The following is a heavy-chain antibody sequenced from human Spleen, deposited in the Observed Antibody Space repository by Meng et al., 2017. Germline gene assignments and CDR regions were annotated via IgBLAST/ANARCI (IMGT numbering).Heavy chain of an antibody. CDR2: INHNGRT. D-gene: IGHD5-12*01. CDR3: ARGSASGYYPIDY. V-gene: IGHV4-34*01. Sequence: QVHLQQGGAGPLKPSETLSLTCGVSGGSFSSYYWTLIRQPPGKGLEWIGEINHNGRTNYNPSLKSRVTISVDTSKKQFSLRLTSVTAADTAVYYCARGSASGYYPIDYWGQGTLVTVSS. CDR1: GGSFSSYY. J-gene: IGHJ4*02.